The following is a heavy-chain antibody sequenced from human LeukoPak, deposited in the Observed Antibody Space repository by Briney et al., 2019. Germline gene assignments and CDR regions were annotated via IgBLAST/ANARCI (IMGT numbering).Heavy chain of an antibody. V-gene: IGHV3-21*04. J-gene: IGHJ6*03. D-gene: IGHD3-9*01. CDR1: GFTFSSYS. CDR2: ISSSSSYI. CDR3: ARGLREYYDILTGYYPRGGYYYYYMDV. Sequence: GGSLRLSCAASGFTFSSYSMNWVRQAPGKGLEWVSSISSSSSYIYYADSVKGRFTISRDNAKNSLYLQMNSLRAEDTAVYYCARGLREYYDILTGYYPRGGYYYYYMDVWGKGTTVTVSS.